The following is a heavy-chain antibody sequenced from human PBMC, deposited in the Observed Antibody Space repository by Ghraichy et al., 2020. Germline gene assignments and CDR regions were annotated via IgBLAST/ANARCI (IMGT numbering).Heavy chain of an antibody. CDR2: IGNSGGS. J-gene: IGHJ2*01. Sequence: GGSLRLSCTASGFTFSSYDMAWVRQAPGKGLEWVSGIGNSGGSADFVKGRFSISRDNSKNTLYSQMNSLRAYDTAVYYCAKGPPEKGWQRDWYFDLWGRGTLVTVSS. D-gene: IGHD4-23*01. CDR1: GFTFSSYD. V-gene: IGHV3-23*01. CDR3: AKGPPEKGWQRDWYFDL.